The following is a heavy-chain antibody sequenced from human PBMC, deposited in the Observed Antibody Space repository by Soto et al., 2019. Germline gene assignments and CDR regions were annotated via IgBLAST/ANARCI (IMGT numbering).Heavy chain of an antibody. D-gene: IGHD6-19*01. Sequence: SLACPVCRDRISSSCSYCGLISQPPWKGLEWIGSIYYSGSTHYNPSLKSRVTISVDTSKNQFSLKLSFVTAADTAVYYCASQAGFYYYYGMDVWGQGTTVT. CDR2: IYYSGST. CDR1: RDRISSSCSY. J-gene: IGHJ6*02. V-gene: IGHV4-39*01. CDR3: ASQAGFYYYYGMDV.